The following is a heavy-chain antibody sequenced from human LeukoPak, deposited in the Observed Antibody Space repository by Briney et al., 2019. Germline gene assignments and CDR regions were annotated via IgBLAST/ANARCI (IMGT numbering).Heavy chain of an antibody. Sequence: PGGSLRLSCAASGFTFDDYGMSWVRHAPGKGLEWVSGINWNGGSTGYADSVKGRFTISRDNAKNSLYLRMNSLRAEDTALYYCARDNYYDSSGYSNWGQGTLVTVSS. V-gene: IGHV3-20*04. CDR3: ARDNYYDSSGYSN. J-gene: IGHJ4*02. D-gene: IGHD3-22*01. CDR1: GFTFDDYG. CDR2: INWNGGST.